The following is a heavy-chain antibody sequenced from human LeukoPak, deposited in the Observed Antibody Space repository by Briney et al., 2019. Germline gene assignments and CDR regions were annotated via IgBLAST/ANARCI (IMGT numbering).Heavy chain of an antibody. V-gene: IGHV1-69*06. Sequence: SVKVSCKASGGTFSSYAISWVRQAPGQGPEWMGGIIPIFGTANYAQKFQGRVTITADKSTSTAYMELSSLRSEDTAVYYCARDRPDSGYDFGGTAGAEDGYWGQGTLVTVSS. CDR1: GGTFSSYA. J-gene: IGHJ4*02. D-gene: IGHD5-12*01. CDR2: IIPIFGTA. CDR3: ARDRPDSGYDFGGTAGAEDGY.